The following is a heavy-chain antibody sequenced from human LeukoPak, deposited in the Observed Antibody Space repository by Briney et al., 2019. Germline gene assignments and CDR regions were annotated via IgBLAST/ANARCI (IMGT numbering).Heavy chain of an antibody. J-gene: IGHJ4*02. D-gene: IGHD5-18*01. V-gene: IGHV1-2*02. CDR2: INPNSGGT. CDR3: ARASDTAMVVPGY. Sequence: ASVKVSCKASGYTSTGYYMHWVRQAPGQGLEWMGWINPNSGGTNYAQKFQGRVTMTRDTSISTAYMELSRLRSDDTAVYYCARASDTAMVVPGYWGQGTLVTVSS. CDR1: GYTSTGYY.